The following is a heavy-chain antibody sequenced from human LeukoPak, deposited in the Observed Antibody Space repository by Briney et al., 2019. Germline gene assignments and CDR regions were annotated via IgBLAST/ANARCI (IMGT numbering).Heavy chain of an antibody. J-gene: IGHJ5*02. CDR3: AREAITMVRGPRRFDP. CDR1: GYTFTSYG. V-gene: IGHV1-18*04. D-gene: IGHD3-10*01. Sequence: ASVKVSSKASGYTFTSYGISWVRQAPGQGLEWMGWISAYNGNTNYAQKLQGRVTMTTDTSTSTAYMELRSLRSDDTAVYYCAREAITMVRGPRRFDPWGQGTLVTVSS. CDR2: ISAYNGNT.